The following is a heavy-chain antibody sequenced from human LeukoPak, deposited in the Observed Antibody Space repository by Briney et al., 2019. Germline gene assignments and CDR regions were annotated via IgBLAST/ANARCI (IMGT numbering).Heavy chain of an antibody. Sequence: SETLSLTCTVSGGSISSYYWSWIRQPPGKGLEWIGYIYYSGSTNYNPSLKSRVTISVDTSKNQFSLKLSSVTAADTAVYYCARHYYDSSGPHYKYGMDVWGQGTTVTVSS. V-gene: IGHV4-59*08. J-gene: IGHJ6*02. CDR1: GGSISSYY. CDR2: IYYSGST. D-gene: IGHD3-22*01. CDR3: ARHYYDSSGPHYKYGMDV.